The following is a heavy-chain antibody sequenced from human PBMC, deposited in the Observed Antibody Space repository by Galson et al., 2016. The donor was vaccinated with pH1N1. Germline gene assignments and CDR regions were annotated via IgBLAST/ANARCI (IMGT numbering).Heavy chain of an antibody. CDR3: ARAIGSRSAY. V-gene: IGHV3-7*01. J-gene: IGHJ4*02. Sequence: SLRLSCAASGFTFSNYWMHWVRQVPGKGLEWVANINEDGSETYYVDSVRGRFTISRDNPKNSLYLQMSSLRDEDTALYYCARAIGSRSAYWGQGTLVTVSS. CDR2: INEDGSET. CDR1: GFTFSNYW. D-gene: IGHD3-16*02.